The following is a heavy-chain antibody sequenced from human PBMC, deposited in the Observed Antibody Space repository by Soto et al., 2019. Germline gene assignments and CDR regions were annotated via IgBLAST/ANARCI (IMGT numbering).Heavy chain of an antibody. CDR1: GGSISSGGYY. CDR3: ARGSFSSSSSWFVP. J-gene: IGHJ5*02. D-gene: IGHD6-6*01. CDR2: IYYSGRT. Sequence: SETLSLTCTVSGGSISSGGYYWSWIRQHPGKGLEWIGYIYYSGRTYYNPSLHSRVSIAVDTTENQFSLKLTSVTAADTSVYYCARGSFSSSSSWFVPSCRTTLVTVS. V-gene: IGHV4-31*03.